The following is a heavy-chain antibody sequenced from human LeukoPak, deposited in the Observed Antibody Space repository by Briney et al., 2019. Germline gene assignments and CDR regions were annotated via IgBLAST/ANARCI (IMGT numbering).Heavy chain of an antibody. V-gene: IGHV1-2*02. CDR3: VRTHSSSWVLVFDY. CDR1: GYTFTGYY. CDR2: INPNSGGT. D-gene: IGHD6-13*01. Sequence: ASVKVSCKASGYTFTGYYMHWVRQAPGQGLEWMGWINPNSGGTNYAQKFQGRVTMTRDTSISTAYMELSRLRSDDTAVYYCVRTHSSSWVLVFDYWGQGTLVTVSS. J-gene: IGHJ4*02.